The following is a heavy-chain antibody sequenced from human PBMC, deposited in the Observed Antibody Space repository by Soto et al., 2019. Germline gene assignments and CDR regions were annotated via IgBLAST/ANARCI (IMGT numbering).Heavy chain of an antibody. D-gene: IGHD3-22*01. V-gene: IGHV1-69*13. CDR1: GGTFSSYA. J-gene: IGHJ6*02. Sequence: SVKVSCKASGGTFSSYAISWVRQAPGQGLEWMGGIIPIFGTANYAQKFQGRVTITADESTSTVYMELSSLRSEDTAVYYCARDRRHYYDSSGYPPPSTYYGMDVWGQGTTVTVSS. CDR2: IIPIFGTA. CDR3: ARDRRHYYDSSGYPPPSTYYGMDV.